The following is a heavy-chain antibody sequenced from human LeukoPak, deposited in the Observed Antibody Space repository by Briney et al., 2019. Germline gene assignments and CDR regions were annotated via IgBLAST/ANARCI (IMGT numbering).Heavy chain of an antibody. V-gene: IGHV4-34*01. CDR2: INHSGST. CDR3: ARVSGRWLVIPPIDY. CDR1: GGSFSGYY. D-gene: IGHD6-19*01. J-gene: IGHJ4*02. Sequence: SETLSLTCAVYGGSFSGYYWSWIRQPPGKGLEWIGEINHSGSTNYNPSLKSRVTISVDTSKNQFSLKLSSVTAADTAVYYCARVSGRWLVIPPIDYWGQGTLVTVSS.